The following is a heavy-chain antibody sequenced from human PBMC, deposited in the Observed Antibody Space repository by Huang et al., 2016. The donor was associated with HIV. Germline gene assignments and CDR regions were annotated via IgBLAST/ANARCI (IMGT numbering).Heavy chain of an antibody. V-gene: IGHV4-39*01. Sequence: QLLLQESGPGLVKPSEALALTCAVSGGSIRSSDYHWGWIRQPPGKGLEWSGSIYYKVSTNYRPSLKSRVTIAVDTSKNLFFLNLTSMTAADTAVYYCARHREGPVAYYSGWGSHLNYMDVWGRGRTVVVSS. CDR3: ARHREGPVAYYSGWGSHLNYMDV. D-gene: IGHD3-10*01. CDR2: IYYKVST. J-gene: IGHJ6*03. CDR1: GGSIRSSDYH.